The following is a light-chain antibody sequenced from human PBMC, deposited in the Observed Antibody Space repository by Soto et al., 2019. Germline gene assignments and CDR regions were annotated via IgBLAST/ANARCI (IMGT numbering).Light chain of an antibody. Sequence: DIQMTQSPSTLSASVGDRVVITCRASQSITTWLAWYQQKPAKAPKLLISKASNLESEVPSRFSGSGSGTEFTLTISTLQADDSATYYCQQYKNFPTFGQGTKVDI. J-gene: IGKJ1*01. CDR3: QQYKNFPT. V-gene: IGKV1-5*03. CDR1: QSITTW. CDR2: KAS.